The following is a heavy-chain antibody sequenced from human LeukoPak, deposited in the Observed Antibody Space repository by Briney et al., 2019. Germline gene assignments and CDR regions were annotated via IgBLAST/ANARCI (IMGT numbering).Heavy chain of an antibody. CDR2: MNPNSGNT. D-gene: IGHD2-8*01. J-gene: IGHJ4*02. CDR3: ARAGCTNGVCYFIYYFDY. Sequence: ASVKVSRKASGYTFTSYDINWVRQATGQGLEWMGWMNPNSGNTGYAQKFQGRVTMTRNTSISTAYMELSSLRSEDTAVYYCARAGCTNGVCYFIYYFDYWGQGTLVTVSS. CDR1: GYTFTSYD. V-gene: IGHV1-8*01.